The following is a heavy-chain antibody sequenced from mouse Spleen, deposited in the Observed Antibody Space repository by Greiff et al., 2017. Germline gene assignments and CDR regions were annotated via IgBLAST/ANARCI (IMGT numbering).Heavy chain of an antibody. J-gene: IGHJ2*01. Sequence: EVQLQQSGPELVKPGASVKISCKASGYTFTDYYMNWVKQSHGKSLEWIGDINPNNGGTSYNQKFKGKATLTVDKSSSTAYMELRSLTSEDSAVYYCARDVEDYWGQGTTLTVSS. V-gene: IGHV1-26*01. CDR1: GYTFTDYY. CDR2: INPNNGGT. CDR3: ARDVEDY.